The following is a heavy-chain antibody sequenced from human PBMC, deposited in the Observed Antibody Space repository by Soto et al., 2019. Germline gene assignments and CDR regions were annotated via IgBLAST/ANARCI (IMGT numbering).Heavy chain of an antibody. CDR2: ISGSGGST. V-gene: IGHV3-23*01. CDR1: GFTFTTYA. CDR3: AKNWDTTFSSSSH. Sequence: EVQLLESGGGLVQPGGSLRLSCAASGFTFTTYAMSWVRQAPGKGLEWVSAISGSGGSTYYTDSVKGRFTISRDNSKNTLYLQMNRRRAEDTAVYYCAKNWDTTFSSSSHWGQGTLVTVSS. D-gene: IGHD6-6*01. J-gene: IGHJ4*02.